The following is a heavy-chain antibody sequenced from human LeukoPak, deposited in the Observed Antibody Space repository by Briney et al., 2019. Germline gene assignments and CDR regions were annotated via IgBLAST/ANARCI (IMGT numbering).Heavy chain of an antibody. D-gene: IGHD3-9*01. V-gene: IGHV1-24*01. CDR2: FDPEDGET. J-gene: IGHJ4*02. CDR3: ATGRGRYFDWVFDY. CDR1: GYTLTELS. Sequence: GASVKVPCKVSGYTLTELSMHWVRQAPGKGLEWMGGFDPEDGETIYAQKFQGRVTMTEDTSTDTAYMELSSLRSEDTAVYYCATGRGRYFDWVFDYWGQGTLVTVSS.